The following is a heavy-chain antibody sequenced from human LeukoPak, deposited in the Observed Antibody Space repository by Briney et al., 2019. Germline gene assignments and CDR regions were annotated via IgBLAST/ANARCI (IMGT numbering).Heavy chain of an antibody. CDR1: GFTFSSYA. CDR3: ARDTSELFSSKYYGMDV. Sequence: PGGSLRLSCAASGFTFSSYAMSWVRQAPGKGLEWVSAISGSGGSIYYADSVKGRFTISRDNAKNSLYLQMNSLRAEDTAVYYCARDTSELFSSKYYGMDVWGQGTTVTVSS. V-gene: IGHV3-23*01. CDR2: ISGSGGSI. J-gene: IGHJ6*02. D-gene: IGHD2-2*01.